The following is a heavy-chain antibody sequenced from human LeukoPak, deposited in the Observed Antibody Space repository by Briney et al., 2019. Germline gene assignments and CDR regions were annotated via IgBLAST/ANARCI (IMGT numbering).Heavy chain of an antibody. CDR2: ISAYNGNT. D-gene: IGHD3-22*01. V-gene: IGHV1-18*01. CDR3: ARDHRTYYYDSSGYYPLDY. J-gene: IGHJ4*02. CDR1: GYTFTSYG. Sequence: ASVKVSCKASGYTFTSYGISWVRQAPGQGLEWMGWISAYNGNTNYAQKLQGRVTMTTDTSTSTAYMELRSLRSDDTAVHYCARDHRTYYYDSSGYYPLDYWGQGTLVTVSS.